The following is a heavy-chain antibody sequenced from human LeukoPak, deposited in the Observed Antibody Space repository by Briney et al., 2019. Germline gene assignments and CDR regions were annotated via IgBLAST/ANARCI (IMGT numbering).Heavy chain of an antibody. Sequence: GRSLRLSCAASGFTFSSYSMNWVRQAPGKGLEWVSYISSSSSTIYYADSVKGRFTISRDNAKNSLYLQMNSLRAEDTAVYYCARALYSGYDYYFDTWGLGTLVTVSS. D-gene: IGHD5-12*01. V-gene: IGHV3-48*01. CDR2: ISSSSSTI. CDR3: ARALYSGYDYYFDT. CDR1: GFTFSSYS. J-gene: IGHJ4*02.